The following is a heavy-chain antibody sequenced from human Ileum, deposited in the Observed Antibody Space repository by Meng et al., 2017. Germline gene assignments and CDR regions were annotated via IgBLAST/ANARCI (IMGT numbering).Heavy chain of an antibody. Sequence: GESLKISCATSGFTFSSYEMNWVRQAPGKGLEWISYISSSYNTIYYAESVKGRFTISRDNAKNSVYLQMNSLRLEDTALYYCVKDILAGGADVWGQGTTVTVSS. CDR2: ISSSYNTI. CDR1: GFTFSSYE. D-gene: IGHD2-2*02. CDR3: VKDILAGGADV. V-gene: IGHV3-48*03. J-gene: IGHJ6*02.